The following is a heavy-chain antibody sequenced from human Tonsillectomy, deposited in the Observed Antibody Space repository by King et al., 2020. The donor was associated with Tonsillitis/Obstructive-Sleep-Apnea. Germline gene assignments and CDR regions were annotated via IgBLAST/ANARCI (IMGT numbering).Heavy chain of an antibody. CDR1: GFTVSSNY. J-gene: IGHJ4*01. Sequence: VQLVESGGGLVQPGGSLRLSCAASGFTVSSNYMTWVRQAPGKGLDGVSVIYSGGTTYYADSVKGRFTISRDNSKNTVYLQMNSLSAEDTAVYYCARYTVTFDFWGQGTLVSVSS. V-gene: IGHV3-66*01. CDR3: ARYTVTFDF. CDR2: IYSGGTT. D-gene: IGHD4-17*01.